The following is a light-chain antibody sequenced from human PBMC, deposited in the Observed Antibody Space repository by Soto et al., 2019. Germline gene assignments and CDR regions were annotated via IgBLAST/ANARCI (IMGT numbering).Light chain of an antibody. CDR2: EVS. CDR3: CSYAGSSTFEV. J-gene: IGLJ1*01. V-gene: IGLV2-23*02. CDR1: SSDFGSYNL. Sequence: QSVLTQPASVSGSPGQSITVSCTGTSSDFGSYNLVSWYQQHPGKAPKLMIYEVSKRPSGVSNRFSGSKSGNTASLTISGLQAEDEADYYCCSYAGSSTFEVFGTGTKATV.